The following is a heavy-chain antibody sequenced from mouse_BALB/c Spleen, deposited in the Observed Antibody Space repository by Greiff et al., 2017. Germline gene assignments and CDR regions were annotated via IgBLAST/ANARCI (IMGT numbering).Heavy chain of an antibody. J-gene: IGHJ3*01. D-gene: IGHD1-2*01. Sequence: EVKLVESGGGLVQPKGSLKLSCAASGFTFNTYAMNWVRQAPGKGLEWVARIRSKSNNYATYYADSVKDRFTISRDDSQSMLYLQMNNLKTEDTAMYYCVPITTATAYWGQGTLVTVSA. CDR3: VPITTATAY. V-gene: IGHV10-1*02. CDR1: GFTFNTYA. CDR2: IRSKSNNYAT.